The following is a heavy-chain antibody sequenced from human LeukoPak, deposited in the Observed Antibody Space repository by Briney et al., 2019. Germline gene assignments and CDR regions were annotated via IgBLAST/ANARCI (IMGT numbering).Heavy chain of an antibody. CDR1: GFTFSDYY. D-gene: IGHD5-12*01. CDR3: ARDSGYEPINYYYYYGMDV. CDR2: ISSSGSTI. Sequence: PGGSLRLSCAASGFTFSDYYMSWIRQAPGKGPEWVSYISSSGSTIYYADSVKGRFTISRDNAKNSLYLQMNSLRAEDTAVYYCARDSGYEPINYYYYYGMDVWGQGTTVTVSS. V-gene: IGHV3-11*01. J-gene: IGHJ6*02.